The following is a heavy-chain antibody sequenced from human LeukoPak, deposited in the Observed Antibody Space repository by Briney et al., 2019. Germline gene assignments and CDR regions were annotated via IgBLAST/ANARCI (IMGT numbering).Heavy chain of an antibody. V-gene: IGHV1-18*01. CDR2: ISTYDGST. Sequence: ASVKVSCKASGYTFITYGINWVRQAHGQGLECMGWISTYDGSTKYAQKLRDRVTMIREISTSTVCMELRSLRSDDTAVYYCARDQPRRGPGNHDYWGQGTLVTVSS. CDR1: GYTFITYG. J-gene: IGHJ4*02. D-gene: IGHD1-26*01. CDR3: ARDQPRRGPGNHDY.